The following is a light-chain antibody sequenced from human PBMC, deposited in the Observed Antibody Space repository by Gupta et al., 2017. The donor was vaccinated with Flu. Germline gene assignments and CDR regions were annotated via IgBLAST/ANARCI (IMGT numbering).Light chain of an antibody. CDR1: QSISSY. Sequence: PSSLSASVGDRVTITCRASQSISSYLNLYQQKPGKAPKLLIYAASRLQSGVPSKFSGSGSGTDFTLTISSLQPEDFATYYCQQSYSTPQTFGQGTKVEIK. CDR2: AAS. V-gene: IGKV1-39*01. J-gene: IGKJ1*01. CDR3: QQSYSTPQT.